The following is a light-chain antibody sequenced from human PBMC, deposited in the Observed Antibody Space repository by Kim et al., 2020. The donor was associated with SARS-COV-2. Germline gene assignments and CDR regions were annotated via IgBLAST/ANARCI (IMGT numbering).Light chain of an antibody. CDR2: YDS. V-gene: IGLV3-21*04. CDR1: NIGSKS. CDR3: QVWDSSSEHRV. J-gene: IGLJ3*02. Sequence: APGKTARSNCGGNNIGSKSVHWYQQKPGQAPGRVIYYDSDRPSGIRERFSGSNSGNTATLTSSRVEAGDEADYYCQVWDSSSEHRVFGGGTQLTVL.